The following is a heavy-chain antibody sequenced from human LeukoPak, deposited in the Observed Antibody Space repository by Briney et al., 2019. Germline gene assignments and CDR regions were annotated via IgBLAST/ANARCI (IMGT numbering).Heavy chain of an antibody. J-gene: IGHJ4*02. CDR2: ISGSGGST. Sequence: GGSLRLSCAASGFTFSSYGMSWVRQAPGKGLEWASAISGSGGSTYYADSVKGRFSISRDNAKNSLYLQMNSLRGEDTAVYYCATHNDWTFDCWGQGTLVTVSS. CDR1: GFTFSSYG. D-gene: IGHD1-1*01. V-gene: IGHV3-23*01. CDR3: ATHNDWTFDC.